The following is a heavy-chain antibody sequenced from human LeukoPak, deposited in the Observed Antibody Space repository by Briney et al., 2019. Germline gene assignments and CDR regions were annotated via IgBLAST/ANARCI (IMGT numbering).Heavy chain of an antibody. CDR3: ARHGGFSYHFDY. CDR2: IYDSGST. V-gene: IGHV4-59*08. CDR1: GGSISSYY. J-gene: IGHJ4*02. Sequence: SETLSLTCSVSGGSISSYYWSWIRQPPGKRLEWVGYIYDSGSTNYNPSLESRVTISVDTSRNQFSLKLSSVTAADTAVYYCARHGGFSYHFDYWGQGTLVTVSS. D-gene: IGHD3-16*01.